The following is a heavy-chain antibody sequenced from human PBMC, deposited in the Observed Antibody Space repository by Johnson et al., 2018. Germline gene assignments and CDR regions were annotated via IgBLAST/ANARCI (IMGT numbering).Heavy chain of an antibody. J-gene: IGHJ3*02. D-gene: IGHD3-22*01. CDR2: IWYDGSNK. V-gene: IGHV3-33*01. CDR3: ARVGGDEYGSGYLTDAFDI. CDR1: GFTFSSYG. Sequence: VQLVESGGGVVQPGRSLRLSCAASGFTFSSYGMHWVRQAPGKGLEWVAVIWYDGSNKYYADSVKGRFTISRDNSKNTLYLQMNSLRAEDTAVYYCARVGGDEYGSGYLTDAFDIWGQGTMVTVSS.